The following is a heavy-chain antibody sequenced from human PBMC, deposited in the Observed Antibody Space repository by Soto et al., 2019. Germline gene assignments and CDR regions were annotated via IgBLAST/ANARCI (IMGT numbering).Heavy chain of an antibody. J-gene: IGHJ4*02. D-gene: IGHD2-15*01. Sequence: QGHLVQSGTEVKKPGSSVKVSCKASGDTFSSNSINWVRQAPGQGLEWMGRIIPMLGIINYAQKFQGRVTSSAEKSKTTVYMELSSLTSEDTAVYYCARGISEYCSGSTCYSYYFDHWGPGTLVTVSS. CDR3: ARGISEYCSGSTCYSYYFDH. CDR1: GDTFSSNS. CDR2: IIPMLGII. V-gene: IGHV1-69*02.